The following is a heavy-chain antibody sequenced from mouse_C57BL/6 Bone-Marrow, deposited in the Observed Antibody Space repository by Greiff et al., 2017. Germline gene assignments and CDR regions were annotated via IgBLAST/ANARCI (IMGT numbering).Heavy chain of an antibody. J-gene: IGHJ1*03. V-gene: IGHV14-4*01. CDR3: TTCDYGDV. D-gene: IGHD2-4*01. Sequence: VQLKESGAELVRPGASVKLSCTASGFNIKDDYMHWVKQRPEQGLEWIGWIDPENGDTEYASKFQGKATITADTSSNTAYLQLSSLTSEDTAVYYCTTCDYGDVWGTGTTVTVSS. CDR2: IDPENGDT. CDR1: GFNIKDDY.